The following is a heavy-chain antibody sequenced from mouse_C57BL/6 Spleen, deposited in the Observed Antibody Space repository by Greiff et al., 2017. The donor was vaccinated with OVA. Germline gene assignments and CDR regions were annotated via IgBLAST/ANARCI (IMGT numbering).Heavy chain of an antibody. J-gene: IGHJ4*01. CDR2: ISSGSSTI. CDR3: AKGGTSYAMDY. CDR1: GFTFSDYG. D-gene: IGHD2-14*01. V-gene: IGHV5-17*01. Sequence: ESGGGLVKPGGSLKLSCAASGFTFSDYGMHWVRQAPEKGLEWVAYISSGSSTIYYADTVKGRFTISRDNAKNTLFLQMTSLRSEDTAMYYCAKGGTSYAMDYWGQGTSVTVSS.